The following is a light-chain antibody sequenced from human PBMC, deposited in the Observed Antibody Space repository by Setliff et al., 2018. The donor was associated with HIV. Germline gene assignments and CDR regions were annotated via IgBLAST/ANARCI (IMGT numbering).Light chain of an antibody. CDR1: TGAVTSGHY. Sequence: AVVTQESSLTVSPGGTISLTCVSSTGAVTSGHYPHWFQQKPGQVPRPLIYDATKRHSWTPSRFSGSLLRDKAALTLSNAQAEDEADYYCLLSYGGARVFGSGTNVTVL. CDR3: LLSYGGARV. J-gene: IGLJ1*01. V-gene: IGLV7-46*01. CDR2: DAT.